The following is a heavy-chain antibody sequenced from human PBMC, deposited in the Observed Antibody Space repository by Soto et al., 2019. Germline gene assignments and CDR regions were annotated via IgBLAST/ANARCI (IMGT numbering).Heavy chain of an antibody. CDR2: ISYDGSNK. Sequence: GGSLRLSCAASGFTFSSYAMHWVRQAPGKGLEWVAVISYDGSNKYYADSVKGRFTISRDNSKNTLYLQMNSLRAEDTAVYYCARDPGALEVLMVYAYDYWGQGTLVTVSS. CDR3: ARDPGALEVLMVYAYDY. J-gene: IGHJ4*02. V-gene: IGHV3-30-3*01. CDR1: GFTFSSYA. D-gene: IGHD2-8*01.